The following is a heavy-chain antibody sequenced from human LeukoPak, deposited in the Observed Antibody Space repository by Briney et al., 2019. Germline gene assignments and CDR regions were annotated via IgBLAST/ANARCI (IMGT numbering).Heavy chain of an antibody. D-gene: IGHD6-13*01. V-gene: IGHV4-59*11. CDR3: ASRPGGSTWYGVFDF. Sequence: PSGTLSLTCTVSGVSMSNHYWSWIRQPPGKGLEWIGYIYGSETTNYNPSLKSRVTMSVDSSKNQFSLNLSSVTAADTALYYCASRPGGSTWYGVFDFWSRGTLVTVSS. CDR2: IYGSETT. CDR1: GVSMSNHY. J-gene: IGHJ4*02.